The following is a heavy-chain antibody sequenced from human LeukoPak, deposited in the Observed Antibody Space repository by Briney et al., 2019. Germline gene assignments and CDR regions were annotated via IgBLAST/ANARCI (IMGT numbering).Heavy chain of an antibody. V-gene: IGHV3-30-3*01. J-gene: IGHJ4*02. CDR1: GFAFSRHT. CDR3: ARQDISLAD. CDR2: IESDVTNK. Sequence: PGMSLRLSCAASGFAFSRHTMHWVRQAPGKGLEWVAVIESDVTNKYHADSVKGRFTISRDNSKNTLYLQMSSLRPEDTALYFCARQDISLADWGQGTLVTVSS. D-gene: IGHD3-3*02.